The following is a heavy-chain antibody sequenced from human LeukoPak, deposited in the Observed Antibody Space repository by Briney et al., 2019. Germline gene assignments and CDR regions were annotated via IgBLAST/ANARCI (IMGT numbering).Heavy chain of an antibody. CDR3: ARDGMAVAVGYFDL. CDR1: GDSVSSNSAT. V-gene: IGHV6-1*01. J-gene: IGHJ2*01. CDR2: TYYRSKWYN. Sequence: SQALSLTCAISGDSVSSNSATWNWIRQSPSRGLEWLGRTYYRSKWYNDYAASVKSRITIKPDTSKNQFSLQLNSVTPEDTAVYYCARDGMAVAVGYFDLWGRGTLVTVSS. D-gene: IGHD6-19*01.